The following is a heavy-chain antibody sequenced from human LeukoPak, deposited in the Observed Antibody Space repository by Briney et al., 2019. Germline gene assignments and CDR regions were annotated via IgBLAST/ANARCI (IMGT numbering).Heavy chain of an antibody. V-gene: IGHV4-59*01. D-gene: IGHD3-3*01. CDR2: IYYRGST. J-gene: IGHJ5*02. CDR3: ARGFYDFWSGYSLRGGALYNWFDP. Sequence: PSETLSLTCTVSGGSISSYYWSWIRQPPGKGLEWVGYIYYRGSTNYNPSLKSRVTISVSTTKKQFSLKLSSVTAADTGVYYCARGFYDFWSGYSLRGGALYNWFDPWGQGTLVTVSS. CDR1: GGSISSYY.